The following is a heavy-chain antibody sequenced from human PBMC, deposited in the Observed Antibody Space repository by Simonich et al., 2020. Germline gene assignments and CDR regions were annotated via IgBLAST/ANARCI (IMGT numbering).Heavy chain of an antibody. V-gene: IGHV1-8*03. D-gene: IGHD1-26*01. CDR1: GYTFTSYD. Sequence: QVQLVQSGAEVKKPGASVKVSCKASGYTFTSYDINWVRQATGQGMKWMGRMNPNSGNTGYEQKFQGRVTITRNTSISTAYMELSSLRSEDTAVYYCARTYSGSYYYFDYWGQGTLVTVSS. CDR2: MNPNSGNT. J-gene: IGHJ4*02. CDR3: ARTYSGSYYYFDY.